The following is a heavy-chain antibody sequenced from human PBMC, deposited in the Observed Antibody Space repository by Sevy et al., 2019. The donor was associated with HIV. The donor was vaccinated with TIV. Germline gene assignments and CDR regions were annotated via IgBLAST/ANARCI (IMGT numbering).Heavy chain of an antibody. CDR2: IKQDGSEK. Sequence: GGSLRLSCAASGFTFSSYWMSWVRQAPGKGLEWVANIKQDGSEKYYVDSVKGRFTISRDNAKNSLYLQMNSLRAEDTAVYYCARDQPHSSSWFAPGGRGPVDYWGQGTLVTISS. V-gene: IGHV3-7*01. CDR3: ARDQPHSSSWFAPGGRGPVDY. J-gene: IGHJ4*02. D-gene: IGHD6-13*01. CDR1: GFTFSSYW.